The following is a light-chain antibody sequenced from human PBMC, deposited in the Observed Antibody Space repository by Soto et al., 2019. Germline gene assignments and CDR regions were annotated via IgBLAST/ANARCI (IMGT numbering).Light chain of an antibody. CDR2: DNN. V-gene: IGLV1-51*01. Sequence: QSALTQPPSVSAAPGQKVTISCSGTSSNIGNNYVSWYQQLPGTAPKLLIYDNNKRPSGIPDRFSGSKSGTSATLGITGLQTGDEADYYCGTWDSSLSVHVFGTGTKVTVL. CDR3: GTWDSSLSVHV. J-gene: IGLJ1*01. CDR1: SSNIGNNY.